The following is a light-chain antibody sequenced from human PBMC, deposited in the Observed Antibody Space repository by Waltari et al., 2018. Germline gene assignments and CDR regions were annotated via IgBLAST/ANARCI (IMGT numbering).Light chain of an antibody. CDR1: QDIRTY. CDR3: QQYDNLLS. J-gene: IGKJ4*01. CDR2: DVS. Sequence: DIQMTQSPSSLSPPAGDRVTITCQASQDIRTYLNWYQQRSGKAPTVLIYDVSILAEGVPSRFSGRGYGTHFTFTINSLQPEDFATYYCQQYDNLLSFGGGTKVEIK. V-gene: IGKV1-33*01.